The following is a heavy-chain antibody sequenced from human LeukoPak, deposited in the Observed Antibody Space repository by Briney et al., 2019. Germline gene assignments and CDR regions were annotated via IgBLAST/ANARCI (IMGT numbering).Heavy chain of an antibody. CDR2: MNPNSGGT. J-gene: IGHJ5*02. CDR3: ARDKLGLGELSLYDQ. CDR1: GFTFSSYA. Sequence: PGGSLRLSCAASGFTFSSYAMHWVRQAPGQGLEWMGWMNPNSGGTKYAQKFQGRVTMTRDTSISTAYMELSRLRSDDTAMYYCARDKLGLGELSLYDQWGQGTLVTVFS. V-gene: IGHV1-2*02. D-gene: IGHD3-16*02.